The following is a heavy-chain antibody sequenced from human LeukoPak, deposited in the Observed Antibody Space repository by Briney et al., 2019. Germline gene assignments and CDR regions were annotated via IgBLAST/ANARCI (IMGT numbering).Heavy chain of an antibody. CDR3: ATESGYYTGVDAFDT. CDR1: GYTFTSYD. J-gene: IGHJ3*02. V-gene: IGHV1-8*01. D-gene: IGHD3-3*01. CDR2: MNPNSGNT. Sequence: GASVKVSCKASGYTFTSYDINWVRQATGQGLEWMGWMNPNSGNTGYAQKFQGRVTMTRNTSISTAYMELSSLRSEDTAVYYCATESGYYTGVDAFDTWGQGTMVTVSS.